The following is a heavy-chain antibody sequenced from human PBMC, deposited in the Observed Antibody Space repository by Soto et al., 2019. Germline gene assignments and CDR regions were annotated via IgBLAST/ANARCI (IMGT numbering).Heavy chain of an antibody. CDR1: GYTFTSYG. Sequence: ASVKVSFKASGYTFTSYGISWLRQAPGQGLEWMGWISAYNGNTNYAQKLQGRVTMTTDTSTSTAYMELRSLRSDDTAVYYCARVLGYCSSTSCPNWFDPWGQGTLVTVSS. CDR3: ARVLGYCSSTSCPNWFDP. V-gene: IGHV1-18*04. CDR2: ISAYNGNT. J-gene: IGHJ5*02. D-gene: IGHD2-2*01.